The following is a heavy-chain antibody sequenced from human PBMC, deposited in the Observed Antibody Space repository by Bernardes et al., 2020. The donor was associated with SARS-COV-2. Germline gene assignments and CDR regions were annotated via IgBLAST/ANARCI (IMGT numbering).Heavy chain of an antibody. V-gene: IGHV3-64D*06. CDR1: GFTFSEYP. J-gene: IGHJ4*02. Sequence: GSLSLSCSGSGFTFSEYPMHWVRPTPGKGLEYVSRISDNGGSTHYGDSVKGRFTISGDNSKNTMYLQMNSLRIEDTAVYYCVKESPGGDYWGQGILVTVSS. CDR3: VKESPGGDY. CDR2: ISDNGGST.